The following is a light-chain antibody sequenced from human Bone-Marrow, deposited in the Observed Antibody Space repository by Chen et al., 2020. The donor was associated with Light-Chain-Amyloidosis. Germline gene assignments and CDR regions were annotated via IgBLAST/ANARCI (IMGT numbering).Light chain of an antibody. CDR3: QQYGTSPLT. CDR2: GSS. J-gene: IGKJ4*01. CDR1: QTITSNY. V-gene: IGKV3-20*01. Sequence: EIVLTQSPGTLSLSPGKEPNLPCRASQTITSNYLTWYQQKFAQAPRLLIYGSSSRATGIPDRFTGSGSGTDFTLTINRLEPEDFAMYYCQQYGTSPLTFGGGTKVEIK.